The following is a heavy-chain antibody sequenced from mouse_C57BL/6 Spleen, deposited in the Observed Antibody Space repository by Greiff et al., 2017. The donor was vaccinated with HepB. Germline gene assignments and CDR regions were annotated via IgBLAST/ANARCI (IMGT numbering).Heavy chain of an antibody. CDR3: ARSISYDYDAGFAY. V-gene: IGHV7-3*01. J-gene: IGHJ3*01. Sequence: EVKLVESGGGLVQPGGSLSLSCAASGFTFTDYYMSWVRQPPGKALEWLGFIRNKANGYTTEYSASVKGRFTISRDNSQSILYLQMNALRAEDSATYYCARSISYDYDAGFAYWGQGTLVTVSA. D-gene: IGHD2-4*01. CDR2: IRNKANGYTT. CDR1: GFTFTDYY.